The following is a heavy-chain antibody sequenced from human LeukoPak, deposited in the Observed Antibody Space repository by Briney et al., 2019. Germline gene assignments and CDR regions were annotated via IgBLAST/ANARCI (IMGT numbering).Heavy chain of an antibody. CDR1: GGSISSYY. CDR2: IYYSGST. J-gene: IGHJ4*02. V-gene: IGHV4-59*01. D-gene: IGHD5-18*01. Sequence: PSETLSLTCTASGGSISSYYWSWIRQPPGKGLEWIGYIYYSGSTNYNPSLKSRVTISVDTSKNQFSLKLSSVTAADTAVYYCARWDSYGYSGLDYWGQGTLVTVSS. CDR3: ARWDSYGYSGLDY.